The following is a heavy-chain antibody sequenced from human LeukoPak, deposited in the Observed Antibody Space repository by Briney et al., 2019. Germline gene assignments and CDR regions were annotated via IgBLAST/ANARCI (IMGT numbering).Heavy chain of an antibody. V-gene: IGHV4-59*08. CDR3: ARHGDYYDGAFDI. D-gene: IGHD3-22*01. J-gene: IGHJ3*02. CDR1: GGSISSYY. CDR2: IYYSGST. Sequence: SETLSLTCTVSGGSISSYYWSWIRQPPGKGLEWIGYIYYSGSTNYNPSLKSRVTISVDTSKSQFSLKLSSVTAADTAVYYCARHGDYYDGAFDICGQGTMVTVSS.